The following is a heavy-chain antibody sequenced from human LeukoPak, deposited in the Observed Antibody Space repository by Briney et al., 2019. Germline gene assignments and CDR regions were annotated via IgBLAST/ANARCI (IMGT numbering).Heavy chain of an antibody. CDR2: IIPIFGTA. J-gene: IGHJ6*02. Sequence: GASVKVSCKASGGIFSSYAISWVRQAPGQGLEWMGGIIPIFGTANYAQKFQGRVTITADESTSTAYMELSSLRSEDTAVYYCARGDSGWYRYYYYGMDVWGQGTTVTVSS. D-gene: IGHD6-19*01. CDR3: ARGDSGWYRYYYYGMDV. CDR1: GGIFSSYA. V-gene: IGHV1-69*13.